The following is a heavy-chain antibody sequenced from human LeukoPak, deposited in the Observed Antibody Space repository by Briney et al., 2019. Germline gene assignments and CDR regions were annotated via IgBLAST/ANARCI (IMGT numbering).Heavy chain of an antibody. J-gene: IGHJ6*04. D-gene: IGHD3-16*02. V-gene: IGHV4-59*01. CDR3: ARTHALYRGRAFDV. CDR1: GGSMRGYQ. CDR2: IHYSGTT. Sequence: KPSETLSLTCTVSGGSMRGYQWSWIRLPPGKGLEWIGYIHYSGTTNYNPSLKSRVNLSVDTSNKQFSLRLSSVTAADTAVYYCARTHALYRGRAFDVWGKGTTVTVSS.